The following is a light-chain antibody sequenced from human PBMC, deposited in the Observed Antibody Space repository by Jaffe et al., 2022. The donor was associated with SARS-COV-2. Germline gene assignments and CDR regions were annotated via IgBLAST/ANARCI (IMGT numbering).Light chain of an antibody. J-gene: IGKJ1*01. CDR2: AAS. V-gene: IGKV1-39*01. CDR3: QHRAT. CDR1: QSISSY. Sequence: DIQMTQSPSSLSASVGDRVTITCRASQSISSYLNWYQQKPGKAPKLLIYAASSLQSGVPSRFSGSGSGTDFTLTISSLQPEDFATYYCQHRATFGQGTKVEIK.